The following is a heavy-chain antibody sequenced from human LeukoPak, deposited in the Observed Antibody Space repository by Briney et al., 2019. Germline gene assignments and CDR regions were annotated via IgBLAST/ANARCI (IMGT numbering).Heavy chain of an antibody. CDR1: GFTFSSYG. CDR2: ISYDGSNK. CDR3: AKNDGRIDY. Sequence: GGSLTLSCAASGFTFSSYGMHWVRQAPGKGLEWVAVISYDGSNKYYADSVKGRFTISRDNSKNTLYLQMNSLRAEDTAVYYCAKNDGRIDYWGQGTLVTVSS. V-gene: IGHV3-30*18. J-gene: IGHJ4*02. D-gene: IGHD1-1*01.